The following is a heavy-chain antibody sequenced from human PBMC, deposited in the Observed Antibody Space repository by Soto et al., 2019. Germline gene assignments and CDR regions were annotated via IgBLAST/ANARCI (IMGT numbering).Heavy chain of an antibody. V-gene: IGHV4-61*01. J-gene: IGHJ5*02. CDR1: GRSVISGSYY. CDR2: IYYSGST. D-gene: IGHD5-12*01. Sequence: SEILSLTGTVSGRSVISGSYYCSWIRQPPGKGLEWIGYIYYSGSTNYTPSLKCRVTMSVDTSKNQFSLKLSSVTAADTAVYYCSKAIQRWLRRFNCFEPWGKRTLDTVTP. CDR3: SKAIQRWLRRFNCFEP.